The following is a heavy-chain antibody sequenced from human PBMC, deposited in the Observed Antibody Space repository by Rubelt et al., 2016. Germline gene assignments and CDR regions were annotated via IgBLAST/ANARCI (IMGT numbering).Heavy chain of an antibody. Sequence: ASGFVFSSYAMSWVRQALGKGLEWVSGTSGDGKIKYYAHSVRGRFTISRDTSKNTLDLHMYSLRAEDTAVYYCAKVYYGTSGYYRYYFDYWGQGTLVTVSS. V-gene: IGHV3-23*01. CDR2: TSGDGKIK. CDR3: AKVYYGTSGYYRYYFDY. D-gene: IGHD3-22*01. CDR1: GFVFSSYA. J-gene: IGHJ4*02.